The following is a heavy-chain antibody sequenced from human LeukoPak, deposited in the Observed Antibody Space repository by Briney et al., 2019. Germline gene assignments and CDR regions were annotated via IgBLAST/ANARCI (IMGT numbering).Heavy chain of an antibody. J-gene: IGHJ4*02. CDR1: GGSFSGYY. V-gene: IGHV4-34*01. CDR3: ARSGDIVVVVAATGGYYFDY. CDR2: INHSGST. Sequence: SETLPLTCAVYGGSFSGYYWSWIRQPPGKGLEWIGEINHSGSTNYNPSLKSRVTISVDTSKNQFSLKLSSVTAADTAVYYCARSGDIVVVVAATGGYYFDYWGQGTLVTVSS. D-gene: IGHD2-15*01.